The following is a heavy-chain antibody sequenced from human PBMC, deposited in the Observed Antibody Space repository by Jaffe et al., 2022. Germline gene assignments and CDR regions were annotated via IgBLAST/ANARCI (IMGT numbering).Heavy chain of an antibody. CDR1: GGSFSGYY. Sequence: QVQLQQWGAGLLKPSETLSLTCAVYGGSFSGYYWSWIRQPPGKGLEWIGEINHSGSTNYNPSLKSRVTISVDTSKNQFSLKLSSVTAADTAVYYCARGWYSSGPFDYWGQGTLVTVSS. CDR2: INHSGST. D-gene: IGHD6-19*01. J-gene: IGHJ4*02. CDR3: ARGWYSSGPFDY. V-gene: IGHV4-34*01.